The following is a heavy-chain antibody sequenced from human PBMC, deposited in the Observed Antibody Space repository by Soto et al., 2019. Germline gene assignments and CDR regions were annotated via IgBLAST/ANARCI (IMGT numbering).Heavy chain of an antibody. CDR3: AREQGIPFFGGDCYYDWYLDL. V-gene: IGHV3-20*04. J-gene: IGHJ2*01. D-gene: IGHD2-21*01. CDR2: INWNGGST. CDR1: GFTFDDYG. Sequence: GGSLRLSCAASGFTFDDYGMSWVRQAPGKGLEWVSGINWNGGSTGYADSVKGRFTISRDNAKNSLYLQMNSLRAEDTALYYCAREQGIPFFGGDCYYDWYLDLWGRGTLVTVSS.